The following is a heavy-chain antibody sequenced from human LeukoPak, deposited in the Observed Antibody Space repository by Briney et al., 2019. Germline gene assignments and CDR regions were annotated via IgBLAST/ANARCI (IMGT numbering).Heavy chain of an antibody. J-gene: IGHJ6*03. Sequence: PGGSLRLSCAASGFTFSSYGMHWVRQAPRKGLEWVAYIQYDRSNEQYAHSVKGRFRISRDNSKNILYLQMNSPRAEDTAVYYCARTAPGFPYYYMDVWGKGTTVTISS. CDR1: GFTFSSYG. CDR3: ARTAPGFPYYYMDV. V-gene: IGHV3-30*19. CDR2: IQYDRSNE. D-gene: IGHD2-21*02.